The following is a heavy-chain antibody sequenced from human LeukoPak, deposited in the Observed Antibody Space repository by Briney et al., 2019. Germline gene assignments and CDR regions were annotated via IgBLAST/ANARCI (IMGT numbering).Heavy chain of an antibody. Sequence: GGSLRLSCAASGFTFSDYYMSWIRQAPGKGLEWVSYISGSGSTIYYADSVKGRFTISRDNAKNSLYLQMNSLRAGDTAMYYCTGGAEVGIGAFDIWGQGTLVTVSS. D-gene: IGHD6-13*01. CDR1: GFTFSDYY. CDR2: ISGSGSTI. CDR3: TGGAEVGIGAFDI. V-gene: IGHV3-11*01. J-gene: IGHJ3*02.